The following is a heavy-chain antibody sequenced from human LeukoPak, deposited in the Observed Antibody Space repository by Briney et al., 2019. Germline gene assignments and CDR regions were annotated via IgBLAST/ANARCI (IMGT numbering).Heavy chain of an antibody. J-gene: IGHJ6*03. CDR3: ARDLSCSSTSCYGYYYYYYMDV. V-gene: IGHV4-61*02. D-gene: IGHD2-2*01. CDR1: GGSISSGSYY. CDR2: IYTSGST. Sequence: SETLSLTCTVSGGSISSGSYYWSWIRQPAGKGLEWIGRIYTSGSTNYNPSLKSRVTISVDTSKDQFSLKLSSVTAADTAVYYCARDLSCSSTSCYGYYYYYYMDVWGKGTTVTVSS.